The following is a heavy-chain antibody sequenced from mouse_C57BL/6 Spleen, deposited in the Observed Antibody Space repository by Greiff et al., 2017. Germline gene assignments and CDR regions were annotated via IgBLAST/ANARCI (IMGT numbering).Heavy chain of an antibody. D-gene: IGHD1-1*01. CDR2: IDPEDGVT. V-gene: IGHV14-2*01. CDR1: GFNIKAYY. J-gene: IGHJ4*01. Sequence: EVQLQQSGAELVKPGASVKLSCTASGFNIKAYYMHWVKQRTEQGLEWIGRIDPEDGVTKYAPKFQGKATITADTSSNTAYLQLSSLTSEDTAVYYCARGDYSYAMDYWGQGTSVTVSS. CDR3: ARGDYSYAMDY.